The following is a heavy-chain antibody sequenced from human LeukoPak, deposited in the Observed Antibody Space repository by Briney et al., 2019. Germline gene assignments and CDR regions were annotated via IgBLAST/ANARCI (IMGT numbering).Heavy chain of an antibody. V-gene: IGHV3-30*02. CDR3: ARGGSSSWYLDAFDI. J-gene: IGHJ3*02. Sequence: GGSLRLSCAAPGFTFSYYGMHWVRQAPGKGLEGVAFIRYDGSNKYYADSVKGRFTISRDNSKNTLYLQMNSLRAEDTAVYYCARGGSSSWYLDAFDIWGQGTMVTVSS. D-gene: IGHD6-13*01. CDR2: IRYDGSNK. CDR1: GFTFSYYG.